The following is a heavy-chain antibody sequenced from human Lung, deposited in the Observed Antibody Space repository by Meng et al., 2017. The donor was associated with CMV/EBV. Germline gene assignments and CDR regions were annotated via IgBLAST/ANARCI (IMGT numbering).Heavy chain of an antibody. CDR2: IYYSGNT. V-gene: IGHV4-59*01. Sequence: LXFTVSGGSIFNYYWSWIRQPPGKGLEWIGYIYYSGNTNYNPSPKSRLTISVDTSKDQFSLKLSSVTAADTAVYYCARGDSGYDTPDYWGQGPLVTVSS. CDR3: ARGDSGYDTPDY. D-gene: IGHD5-12*01. J-gene: IGHJ4*02. CDR1: GGSIFNYY.